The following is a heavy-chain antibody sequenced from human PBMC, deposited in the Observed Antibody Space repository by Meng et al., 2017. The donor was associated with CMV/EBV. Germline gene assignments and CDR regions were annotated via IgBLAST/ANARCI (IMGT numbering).Heavy chain of an antibody. CDR2: IYYSGST. J-gene: IGHJ4*02. CDR1: GGSISSSSYY. CDR3: VTWLWFGELSGYYFDY. D-gene: IGHD3-10*01. V-gene: IGHV4-39*07. Sequence: LHLQDSGPGMVKPSETLSLTCTVSGGSISSSSYYWGWIRQPPGKGLEWIGSIYYSGSTYYNPSLKSRVTISVDTSKNQFSLKLSSVTAADTAVYYCVTWLWFGELSGYYFDYWGQGTLVTVSS.